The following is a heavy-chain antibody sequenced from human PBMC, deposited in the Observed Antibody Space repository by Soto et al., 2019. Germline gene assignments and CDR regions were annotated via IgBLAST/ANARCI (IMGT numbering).Heavy chain of an antibody. CDR1: GGTFSSYA. D-gene: IGHD6-6*01. CDR3: AREPGGYSSSSFYYYGMDV. V-gene: IGHV1-69*13. J-gene: IGHJ6*02. CDR2: IIPIFGTA. Sequence: SVKVSCKASGGTFSSYAISWVRQAPGQGLEWMGGIIPIFGTANYAQKFQGRVTITADESTSTAYMELSSLRSEDTAVYYCAREPGGYSSSSFYYYGMDVWGQGTTVTVSS.